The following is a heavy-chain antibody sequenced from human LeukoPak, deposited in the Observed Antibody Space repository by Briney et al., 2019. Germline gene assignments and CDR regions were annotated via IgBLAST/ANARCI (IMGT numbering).Heavy chain of an antibody. D-gene: IGHD2-2*01. Sequence: GESLKISCKGSGYSFTSYWIGWVRQMPGKGLEGMGIIYPGDSDTRYSPSFQGQVTISADKSISTAYLQWSSLKASDTAMYYCARRAIVGYCSSTSCSYYFDYWGQGTLVTVSS. CDR1: GYSFTSYW. CDR2: IYPGDSDT. J-gene: IGHJ4*02. V-gene: IGHV5-51*01. CDR3: ARRAIVGYCSSTSCSYYFDY.